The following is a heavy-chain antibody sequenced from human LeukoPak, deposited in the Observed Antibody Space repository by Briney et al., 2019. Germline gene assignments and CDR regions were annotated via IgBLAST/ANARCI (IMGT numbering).Heavy chain of an antibody. CDR3: ARMYSGTSYYFDY. Sequence: PSETLSLTCSVSGVSISTYYWIWIRQSPAKGLEWMGFFSYSGCTKYNPSLKSRVTMSVDTSKNQFSLKLSSVTAADTAVYYCARMYSGTSYYFDYWGQGTLVTVSS. J-gene: IGHJ4*02. D-gene: IGHD1-26*01. V-gene: IGHV4-59*01. CDR1: GVSISTYY. CDR2: FSYSGCT.